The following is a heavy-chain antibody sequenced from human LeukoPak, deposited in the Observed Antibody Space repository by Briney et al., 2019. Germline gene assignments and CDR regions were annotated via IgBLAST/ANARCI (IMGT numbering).Heavy chain of an antibody. CDR1: GGSFSGYY. D-gene: IGHD3-3*01. Sequence: SETLSLTCAVYGGSFSGYYWSWIRQPPGKGLEWIGEINLSGSTNYNPSLKSRVTISVDTSKNQFSLNLSSVTAADTAVYYCARATPYDFWSGYWYYYYMDVWGKGTTVTVSS. J-gene: IGHJ6*03. CDR2: INLSGST. V-gene: IGHV4-34*01. CDR3: ARATPYDFWSGYWYYYYMDV.